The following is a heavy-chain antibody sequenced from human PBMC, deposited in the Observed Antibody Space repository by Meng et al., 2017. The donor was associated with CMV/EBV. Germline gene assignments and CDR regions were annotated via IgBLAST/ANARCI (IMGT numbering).Heavy chain of an antibody. V-gene: IGHV1-69*10. D-gene: IGHD2-2*01. Sequence: SVKVSCKASRGTFSSYAISWVRQAPGQGLEWMGGIIPILGIANYAQKFQGRVTITADKSTSTAYMELSSLRSEDTAVYYCARVECKGYCSSTAGSDYAFDIWGQGTMVTVSS. J-gene: IGHJ3*02. CDR1: RGTFSSYA. CDR2: IIPILGIA. CDR3: ARVECKGYCSSTAGSDYAFDI.